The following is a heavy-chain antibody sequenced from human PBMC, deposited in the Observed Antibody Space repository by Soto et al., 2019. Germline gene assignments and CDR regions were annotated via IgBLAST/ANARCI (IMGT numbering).Heavy chain of an antibody. CDR1: GFTFSSYD. D-gene: IGHD6-6*01. Sequence: GGSLRLSCAASGFTFSSYDMHWVRQATGKGLEWVSAIGSAGDTYYPGSVKGRFTISRENAKNSLYLQMNSLRAGDTAVYYCARGGSIAALSYYYGMDVWGQGTTVTVSS. CDR3: ARGGSIAALSYYYGMDV. J-gene: IGHJ6*02. CDR2: IGSAGDT. V-gene: IGHV3-13*01.